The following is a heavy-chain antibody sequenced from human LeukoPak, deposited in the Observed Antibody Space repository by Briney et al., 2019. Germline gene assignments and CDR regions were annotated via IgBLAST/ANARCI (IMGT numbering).Heavy chain of an antibody. CDR1: GGSISSYY. V-gene: IGHV4-59*01. CDR2: IYYSGST. J-gene: IGHJ4*02. CDR3: ARGSGYDSRYFDY. D-gene: IGHD3-22*01. Sequence: SETLSLTCTVSGGSISSYYWSWIRQPPGKGLEWIGYIYYSGSTNYNPSLKSRVTISVDTSKNQFSLKLSSVTAADTAVYYCARGSGYDSRYFDYWGQGTLVTVSS.